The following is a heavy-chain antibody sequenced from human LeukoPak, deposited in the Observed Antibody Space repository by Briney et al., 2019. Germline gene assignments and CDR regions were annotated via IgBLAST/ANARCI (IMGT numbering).Heavy chain of an antibody. V-gene: IGHV4-59*01. CDR1: GGSISSYY. CDR3: ARDRPALGYCSSTSCSAPGNWFDP. Sequence: PSETLSLTCTVSGGSISSYYWSWIRQPPGKGLEWIGYIYYSGSTNYNPSLKSRVTISVDTSKNQFSLKLSSVTAADTAVYYCARDRPALGYCSSTSCSAPGNWFDPWGQGTLVTVSS. D-gene: IGHD2-2*01. J-gene: IGHJ5*02. CDR2: IYYSGST.